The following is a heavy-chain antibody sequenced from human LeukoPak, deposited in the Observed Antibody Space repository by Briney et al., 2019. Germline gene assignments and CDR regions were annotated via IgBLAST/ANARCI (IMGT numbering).Heavy chain of an antibody. J-gene: IGHJ4*02. CDR3: AKERLYYYDSSGYYAKYFDY. D-gene: IGHD3-22*01. Sequence: GGSLRLSYAASGFTFSSYGMHWVRQAPGKGLEWVAVISYDGSNKYYADSVKGRFTISRDNSKNTLYLQMNSLRAEDTAVYYCAKERLYYYDSSGYYAKYFDYWGQGTLVTVSS. CDR1: GFTFSSYG. V-gene: IGHV3-30*18. CDR2: ISYDGSNK.